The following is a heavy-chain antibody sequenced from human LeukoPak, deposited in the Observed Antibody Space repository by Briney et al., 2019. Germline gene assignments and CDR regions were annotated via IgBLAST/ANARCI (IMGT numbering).Heavy chain of an antibody. CDR3: ASRLNSSGWYERGYYFDY. CDR2: ISGSGGST. V-gene: IGHV3-23*01. J-gene: IGHJ4*02. D-gene: IGHD6-19*01. Sequence: GGSLRLSCAASGFTFSSYAMSWVRQAPGKGLEWVSAISGSGGSTYYADSVKGRFTISRDNSKNTLYLQMNSLRAEDTAVYYCASRLNSSGWYERGYYFDYWGQGTLVTVSS. CDR1: GFTFSSYA.